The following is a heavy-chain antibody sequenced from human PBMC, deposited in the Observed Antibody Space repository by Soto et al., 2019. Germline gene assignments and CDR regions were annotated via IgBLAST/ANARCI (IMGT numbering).Heavy chain of an antibody. CDR2: ISDSGNT. CDR1: GGSISSYY. D-gene: IGHD6-19*01. J-gene: IGHJ6*03. V-gene: IGHV4-59*08. Sequence: QVQLDESGPGLVKPSETLSLTCTVSGGSISSYYWTWIRQPPGKGLEWLGYISDSGNTNYNPSLKGRVAMSIDTSKRQLSLNLWSLTAADTAVYYCVRGNSGWSPYRSRLFHFYYMDVWGKGTTVTVSS. CDR3: VRGNSGWSPYRSRLFHFYYMDV.